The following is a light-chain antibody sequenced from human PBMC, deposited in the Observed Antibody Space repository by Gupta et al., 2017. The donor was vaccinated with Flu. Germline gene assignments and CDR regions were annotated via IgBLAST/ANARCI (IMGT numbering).Light chain of an antibody. CDR2: KNN. Sequence: SSSNIGSDYVAWYQQLPGTAPKLLIYKNNQRPSGVPDRFSGSKSGISASLAISGLRSKDEADYYCTAWDDSLSGYVFGTGTKVTVL. V-gene: IGLV1-47*01. CDR3: TAWDDSLSGYV. J-gene: IGLJ1*01. CDR1: SSNIGSDY.